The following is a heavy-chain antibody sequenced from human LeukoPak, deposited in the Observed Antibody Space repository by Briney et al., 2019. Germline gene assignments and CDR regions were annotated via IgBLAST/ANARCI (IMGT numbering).Heavy chain of an antibody. D-gene: IGHD3-22*01. CDR1: GYTFTSYG. Sequence: GASVKVSCKASGYTFTSYGISWVRQAPGQGLEWMGWISAYNGNTNYAQKLQGRVTMTTDTSTSTAYMEPRSLRSDDTAVYYCARDCPIYYYDSSGYYCRSRSEDAFDIWGQGTMVTVSS. CDR2: ISAYNGNT. J-gene: IGHJ3*02. V-gene: IGHV1-18*01. CDR3: ARDCPIYYYDSSGYYCRSRSEDAFDI.